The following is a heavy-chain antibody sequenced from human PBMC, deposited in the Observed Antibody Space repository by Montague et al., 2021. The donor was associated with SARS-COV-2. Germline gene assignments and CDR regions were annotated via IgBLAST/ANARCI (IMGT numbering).Heavy chain of an antibody. CDR3: ARIGYECVGYYYIYPY. D-gene: IGHD3-22*01. CDR2: ISYSGST. J-gene: IGHJ1*01. V-gene: IGHV4-61*01. Sequence: SETLSLTCTVSGASVRSGNYYWNWIRQPPGKGLEWIGYISYSGSTNYSTSLMSRVTISVDTSKNQLSLKVISATAADTAVYYCARIGYECVGYYYIYPYWGQGTLVTVSS. CDR1: GASVRSGNYY.